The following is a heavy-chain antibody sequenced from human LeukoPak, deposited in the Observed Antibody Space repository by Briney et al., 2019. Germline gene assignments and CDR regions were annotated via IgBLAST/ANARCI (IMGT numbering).Heavy chain of an antibody. J-gene: IGHJ4*02. V-gene: IGHV4-59*08. CDR3: ARHVDY. CDR1: GASMTTDY. Sequence: SETLSLTCTVSGASMTTDYWSWIRQPPGKGLEWIGYIHNSGSTYYNPSLKSRVTMSVDTSRNQFSLRLSSVTAADTAVYYCARHVDYWGQGTLVTVSS. CDR2: IHNSGST.